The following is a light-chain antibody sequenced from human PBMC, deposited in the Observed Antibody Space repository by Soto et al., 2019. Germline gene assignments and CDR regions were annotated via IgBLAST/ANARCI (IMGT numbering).Light chain of an antibody. Sequence: QSVLTQPPSVSGAPGQRVTISCTGSSTNIGALYDVNWYQQLPGTAPKLLIYDNNNRPSGVPDRFSGSKSGTSASLAITGVEAEDEDDYYYQANANGLSGHVVFGGGTKLTVL. CDR2: DNN. J-gene: IGLJ2*01. V-gene: IGLV1-40*01. CDR1: STNIGALYD. CDR3: QANANGLSGHVV.